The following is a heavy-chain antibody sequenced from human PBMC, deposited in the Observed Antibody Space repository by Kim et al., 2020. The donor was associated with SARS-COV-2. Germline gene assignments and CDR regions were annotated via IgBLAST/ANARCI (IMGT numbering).Heavy chain of an antibody. J-gene: IGHJ5*02. CDR3: ARGGVIAAAGTDWFDP. Sequence: SVKVSCKASGGTFSSYAISWVRQAPGQGLEWMGGIIPIFGTANYAQKFQGRVTITADESTSTAYMELSSLRSEDTAVYYCARGGVIAAAGTDWFDPWGQGTLVTVSS. V-gene: IGHV1-69*13. D-gene: IGHD6-13*01. CDR2: IIPIFGTA. CDR1: GGTFSSYA.